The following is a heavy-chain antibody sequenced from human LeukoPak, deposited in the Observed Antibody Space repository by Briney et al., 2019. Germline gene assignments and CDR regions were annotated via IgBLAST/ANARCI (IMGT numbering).Heavy chain of an antibody. CDR1: GDSVSSNRAT. CDR2: TYYGSGWSI. CDR3: ARSNEVGAFDV. D-gene: IGHD1-1*01. J-gene: IGHJ3*01. Sequence: SQTLSLTCAISGDSVSSNRATWNWIRQSPSRGLEWLGRTYYGSGWSIEYASSVRSRITIHSDTSRNQFSLQVTSVTPEDTAVYYCARSNEVGAFDVWGQGIMVIVS. V-gene: IGHV6-1*01.